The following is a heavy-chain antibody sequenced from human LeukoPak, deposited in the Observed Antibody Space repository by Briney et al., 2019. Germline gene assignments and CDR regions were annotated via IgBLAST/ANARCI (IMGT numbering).Heavy chain of an antibody. V-gene: IGHV4-59*12. CDR3: AGVDTVMDDSFYIDF. Sequence: SETLSLTRTVSGGSISSYYWSWIRQPPGKGLEWIGYVYQSGITYYSPSFRGRVSISVDRSKSQFSLYLTSVTAADTAVYYCAGVDTVMDDSFYIDFWGQGTLVTVSS. J-gene: IGHJ4*02. D-gene: IGHD5-18*01. CDR2: VYQSGIT. CDR1: GGSISSYY.